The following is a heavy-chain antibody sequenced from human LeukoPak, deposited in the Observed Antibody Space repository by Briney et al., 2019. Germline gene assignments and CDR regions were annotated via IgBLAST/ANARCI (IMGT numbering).Heavy chain of an antibody. CDR1: GYTFTSYV. Sequence: SVKVSCKASGYTFTSYVISWVRPAPGQGLEWMGWISAYNGNTNYAQKLQGRVTMTTDTSTSTAYMELRSLRSDDTAVYYCARDWSYGHPGDNWFDPWGQGTLVTVSS. D-gene: IGHD5-18*01. V-gene: IGHV1-18*01. CDR2: ISAYNGNT. J-gene: IGHJ5*02. CDR3: ARDWSYGHPGDNWFDP.